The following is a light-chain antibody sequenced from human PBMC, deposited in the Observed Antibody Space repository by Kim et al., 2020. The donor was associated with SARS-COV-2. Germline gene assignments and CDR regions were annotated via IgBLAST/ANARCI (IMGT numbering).Light chain of an antibody. CDR3: RQYGSFPWT. J-gene: IGKJ1*01. Sequence: EIVLTQSPGTLSLSPGERATLSCRASQSVSNNHLAWYHQRRGQTPRLLIYGASSRATGIPDRFSGSGSGTDFTLTISRLEPEDFAVYYCRQYGSFPWTFGQGAKVDIK. CDR1: QSVSNNH. V-gene: IGKV3-20*01. CDR2: GAS.